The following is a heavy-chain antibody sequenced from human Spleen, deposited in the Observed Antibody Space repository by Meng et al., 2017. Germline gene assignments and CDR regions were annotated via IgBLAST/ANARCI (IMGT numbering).Heavy chain of an antibody. V-gene: IGHV1-8*02. CDR3: ARGMWGEGVDY. J-gene: IGHJ4*02. CDR1: GGTFSSYA. D-gene: IGHD3-10*01. Sequence: QGHRVQAGAEGKKPGSSVKVSRKASGGTFSSYAISWVRQAPGQGLEWMGWMNPNSGNTGYAQKFQGRVTMTRDTSISTAYMELSRLRSDDTAVYYCARGMWGEGVDYWGQGTLVTVSS. CDR2: MNPNSGNT.